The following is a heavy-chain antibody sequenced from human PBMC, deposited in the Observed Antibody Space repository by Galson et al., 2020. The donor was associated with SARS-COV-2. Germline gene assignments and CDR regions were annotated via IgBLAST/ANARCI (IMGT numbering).Heavy chain of an antibody. CDR3: ARELPIGIAADHYYYGMDV. Sequence: GESLKISCKASGYTFTGYYMHWVRQAPGQGLEWMGWINPNSGGTNYAQKFQGRVTMTRDTSISTAYMELSRLRSDDTAVYYCARELPIGIAADHYYYGMDVWGQGTTVTVSS. V-gene: IGHV1-2*02. CDR1: GYTFTGYY. CDR2: INPNSGGT. J-gene: IGHJ6*02. D-gene: IGHD6-13*01.